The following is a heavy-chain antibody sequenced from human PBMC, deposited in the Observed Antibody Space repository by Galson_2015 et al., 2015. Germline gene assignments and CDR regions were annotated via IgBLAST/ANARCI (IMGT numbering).Heavy chain of an antibody. CDR3: ARLFTELVTMFTDYYYGLDV. D-gene: IGHD6-13*01. V-gene: IGHV1-8*01. Sequence: SVKVSCKASGYTFTSYDINWVRQVPGQGPEWMGWMNPNTGNTGYAQSFQGRVTLTRDTSINTAHMELSSLTPEDTAVYYCARLFTELVTMFTDYYYGLDVWGQGTTVTVS. J-gene: IGHJ6*02. CDR1: GYTFTSYD. CDR2: MNPNTGNT.